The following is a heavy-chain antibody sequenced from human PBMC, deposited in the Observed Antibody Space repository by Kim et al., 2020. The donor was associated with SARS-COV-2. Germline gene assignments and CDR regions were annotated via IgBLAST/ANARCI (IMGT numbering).Heavy chain of an antibody. CDR1: GFSLSPSGMC. Sequence: SGPTLVNPPQTLTLTCTFSGFSLSPSGMCVSWIRPPPGKALEWLALIDWDDDKYYSTSLKTRLTISKDTSKNQVVLTMTNMDPVDTATYYCARITYDILTGYHYGMDVWGQGTTVTVSS. CDR2: IDWDDDK. D-gene: IGHD3-9*01. J-gene: IGHJ6*02. V-gene: IGHV2-70*01. CDR3: ARITYDILTGYHYGMDV.